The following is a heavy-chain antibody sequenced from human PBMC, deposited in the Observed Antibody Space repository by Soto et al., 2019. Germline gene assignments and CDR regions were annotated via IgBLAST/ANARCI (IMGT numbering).Heavy chain of an antibody. D-gene: IGHD6-19*01. CDR3: ARANPGQLAVAPVY. CDR1: GFTFSSYW. J-gene: IGHJ4*02. Sequence: GGSLRLSCAASGFTFSSYWMHWVRQAPGKGLEWVAVIWYDGSNKYYADSVKGRFTISRDNSKNTLYLQMNSLRAEDTAVYYCARANPGQLAVAPVYWGQGTLVTVSS. CDR2: IWYDGSNK. V-gene: IGHV3-33*08.